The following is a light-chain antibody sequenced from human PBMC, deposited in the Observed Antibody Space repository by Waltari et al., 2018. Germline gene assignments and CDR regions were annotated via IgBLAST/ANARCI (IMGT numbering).Light chain of an antibody. CDR2: GAS. CDR1: QSVRSN. Sequence: EIVMTQSPATLSVSPGERATLSCRASQSVRSNLAWYQQKLGQAPRLLIYGASTRATGVPARLSGSGSGTEFTLTISSLQSEDFAVYYCQQYNNWTTFGQGTKVEIK. J-gene: IGKJ1*01. CDR3: QQYNNWTT. V-gene: IGKV3-15*01.